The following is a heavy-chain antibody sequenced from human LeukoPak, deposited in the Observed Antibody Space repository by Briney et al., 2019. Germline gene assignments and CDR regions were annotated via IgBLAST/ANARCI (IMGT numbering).Heavy chain of an antibody. V-gene: IGHV5-51*01. CDR3: ARFVAADRDGYNYQGLQFFDY. CDR1: GYSFTSYW. J-gene: IGHJ4*02. D-gene: IGHD5-24*01. CDR2: IYPGDSDI. Sequence: GESLKISCKGSGYSFTSYWIGWVRQMPGKGLEWMGIIYPGDSDIRYSTSFQGQVTISADKSISTAYLQWSSLKASDTAMYYCARFVAADRDGYNYQGLQFFDYWGQGTLVTVSS.